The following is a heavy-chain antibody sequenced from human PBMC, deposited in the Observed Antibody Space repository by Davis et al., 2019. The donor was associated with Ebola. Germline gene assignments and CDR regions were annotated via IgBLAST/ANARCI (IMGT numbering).Heavy chain of an antibody. D-gene: IGHD6-6*01. CDR1: GYTFTGYY. CDR2: INPNSGGT. Sequence: GESLKISCAASGYTFTGYYMHWVRQAPGQGLEWMGWINPNSGGTNYAQKFQGRVTMTRDTSISTAYMELSRLRSDDTAVYYCVRGSYSSSSLYYYYMDVWGKGTTVTVSS. CDR3: VRGSYSSSSLYYYYMDV. J-gene: IGHJ6*03. V-gene: IGHV1-2*02.